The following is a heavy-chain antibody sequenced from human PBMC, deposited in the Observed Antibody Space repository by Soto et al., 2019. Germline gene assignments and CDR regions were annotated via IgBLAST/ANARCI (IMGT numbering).Heavy chain of an antibody. J-gene: IGHJ6*02. CDR2: IYYSGST. Sequence: SETLSLTCTVSGGSISSSSYYWGWIRQPPGKGLEWIGSIYYSGSTYYNPSLKSRVTISVDTSKNQFSLKLSSVTAADTAVYYGASPGYFGSGSYNPHNNYHVMAVGGRGTTVPFSS. D-gene: IGHD3-10*01. V-gene: IGHV4-39*01. CDR1: GGSISSSSYY. CDR3: ASPGYFGSGSYNPHNNYHVMAV.